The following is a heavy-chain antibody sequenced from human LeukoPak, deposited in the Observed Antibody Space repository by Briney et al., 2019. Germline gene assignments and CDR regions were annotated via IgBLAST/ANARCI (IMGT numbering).Heavy chain of an antibody. J-gene: IGHJ4*02. CDR1: EFTFSTYA. Sequence: GGSLRLSCAASEFTFSTYAMNWVRQAPGKGLEWVSAISGSGGSTYYADSVKGRFTISRDNSKNTLYLQMNSLRAEDTAVYYCAKVAGYSYVGVYYFDYWGQGTLVTVSS. CDR2: ISGSGGST. CDR3: AKVAGYSYVGVYYFDY. D-gene: IGHD5-18*01. V-gene: IGHV3-23*01.